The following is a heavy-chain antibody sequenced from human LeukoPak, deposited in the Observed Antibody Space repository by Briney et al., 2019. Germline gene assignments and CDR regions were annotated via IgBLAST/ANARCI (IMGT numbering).Heavy chain of an antibody. CDR3: ARGRITFGGVLNWFDP. CDR1: GGSISSYY. V-gene: IGHV4-59*12. D-gene: IGHD3-16*01. J-gene: IGHJ5*02. Sequence: SETLSLTCTVSGGSISSYYWSWIRQPPGKGLEWIGYVYYSGSTNYNPSLKSRVTISVDTSKNQFSLKLSSVTAADTAVYYCARGRITFGGVLNWFDPWGQGTLVTVSS. CDR2: VYYSGST.